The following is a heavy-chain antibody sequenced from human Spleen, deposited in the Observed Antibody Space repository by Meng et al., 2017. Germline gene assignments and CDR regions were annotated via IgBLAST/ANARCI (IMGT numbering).Heavy chain of an antibody. D-gene: IGHD2-2*01. V-gene: IGHV1-18*04. CDR1: GYTFTSYY. J-gene: IGHJ5*02. CDR3: ARGSVGGDFDP. Sequence: QGVLVQAGAEVKKTGASVKFSCKASGYTFTSYYMYWVRQAPGQGLEWMGWISTYNGNTNYAQKFQDRVTMTTDRSTSTAYMELRSLKSDDTAVYYCARGSVGGDFDPWGQGTLVTVSS. CDR2: ISTYNGNT.